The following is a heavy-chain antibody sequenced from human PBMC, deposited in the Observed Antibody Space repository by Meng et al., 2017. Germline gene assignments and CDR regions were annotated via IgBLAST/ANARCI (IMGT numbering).Heavy chain of an antibody. J-gene: IGHJ6*02. CDR2: IYSGGST. CDR1: GFTVSSNY. CDR3: ARETGTGMDV. D-gene: IGHD1-1*01. Sequence: GESLKISCAASGFTVSSNYMSWVRQAPGKGLEWVSVIYSGGSTYYADFVKGRFTISRDNSKNTLYLQMNSLRAEDTAVYYCARETGTGMDVWGQGTTVTVSS. V-gene: IGHV3-53*01.